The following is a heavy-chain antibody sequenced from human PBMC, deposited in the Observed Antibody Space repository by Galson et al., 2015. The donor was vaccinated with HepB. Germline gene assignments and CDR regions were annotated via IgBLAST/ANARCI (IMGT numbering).Heavy chain of an antibody. CDR2: VSYSGNT. J-gene: IGHJ5*02. V-gene: IGHV4-61*01. CDR1: GASVSSVSYY. D-gene: IGHD3-3*01. Sequence: SETLSLTCTASGASVSSVSYYWSWIRQPPGKGLEWIGYVSYSGNTNYNPSLKSRLTISVDTSKNQFSLKLRSVTAADTAVYYCAGEIRSSDFRSGPNWFDPWGQGTLVTVSS. CDR3: AGEIRSSDFRSGPNWFDP.